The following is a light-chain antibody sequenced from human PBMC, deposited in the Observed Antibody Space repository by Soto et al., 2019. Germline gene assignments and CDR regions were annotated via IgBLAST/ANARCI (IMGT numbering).Light chain of an antibody. J-gene: IGKJ3*01. CDR1: QSVSTNY. V-gene: IGKV3-20*01. CDR3: HQYGSTPFT. CDR2: GAS. Sequence: EIVLTQSPGTLSLSPGDRATLSCRASQSVSTNYLAWYQQKLGQAPRLLIYGASSRATGIPDTFSGNGSGTDFTLAISRLEPEDFAVYYWHQYGSTPFTFGPGTKVDIK.